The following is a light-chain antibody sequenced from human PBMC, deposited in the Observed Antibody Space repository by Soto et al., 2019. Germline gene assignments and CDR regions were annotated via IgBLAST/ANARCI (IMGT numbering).Light chain of an antibody. CDR3: SSYAGSNNRSV. V-gene: IGLV2-8*01. Sequence: SALTQSASVSGSPGQSITLSCTGNSSDVGAYNYVSWDQQHPGKAPNLMIYEASTRPSGVPNRFSGSTSGNTASLTVSGLQAENEADYYCSSYAGSNNRSVFETGTKVTVL. CDR2: EAS. CDR1: SSDVGAYNY. J-gene: IGLJ1*01.